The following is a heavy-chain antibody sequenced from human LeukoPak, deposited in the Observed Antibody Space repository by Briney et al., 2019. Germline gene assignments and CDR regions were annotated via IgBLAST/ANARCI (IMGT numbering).Heavy chain of an antibody. J-gene: IGHJ4*02. D-gene: IGHD4-23*01. Sequence: SSETLSLTCTVSGYSISSGFYWGRIRQPPGKGLECIGSIYHSGSTYYNPSLKSRVTISVDTSKNQFSLNLSSVTAADTAMYYCARAVGTSRNFFDYWGQGTLVTVSS. V-gene: IGHV4-38-2*02. CDR1: GYSISSGFY. CDR3: ARAVGTSRNFFDY. CDR2: IYHSGST.